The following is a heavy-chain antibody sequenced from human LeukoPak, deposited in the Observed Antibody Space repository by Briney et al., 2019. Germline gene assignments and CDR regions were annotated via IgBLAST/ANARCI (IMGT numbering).Heavy chain of an antibody. CDR3: AKSHLNYGGNPDY. D-gene: IGHD4-23*01. J-gene: IGHJ4*02. CDR2: MNPNSGNT. Sequence: ASVTVSCKASGYTFTSYDINWVRQATGQGLECMGWMNPNSGNTGYAQKFQGRVTITRNTSISTAYMELSSLRSEDTALYYCAKSHLNYGGNPDYWGQGTLVTVSS. CDR1: GYTFTSYD. V-gene: IGHV1-8*03.